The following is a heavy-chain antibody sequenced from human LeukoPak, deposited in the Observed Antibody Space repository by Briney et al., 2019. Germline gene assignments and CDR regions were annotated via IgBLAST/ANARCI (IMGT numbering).Heavy chain of an antibody. Sequence: PSETLSLTCTVSGGSISSSSYYWGWIRQPPGKGLEWIGSIYYSGSTYYNPSLESRVTISVDTSKNQFSLKLSSVTAADTAVYYCARGAGYSSGWYPDNWFDPWGQGTLVTVSS. J-gene: IGHJ5*02. CDR2: IYYSGST. V-gene: IGHV4-39*07. D-gene: IGHD6-19*01. CDR1: GGSISSSSYY. CDR3: ARGAGYSSGWYPDNWFDP.